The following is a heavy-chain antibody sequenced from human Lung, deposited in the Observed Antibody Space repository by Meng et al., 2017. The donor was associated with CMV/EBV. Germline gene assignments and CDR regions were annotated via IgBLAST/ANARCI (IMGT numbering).Heavy chain of an antibody. V-gene: IGHV1-2*02. CDR1: GYTFTGYY. CDR2: INPNSGGT. Sequence: ASVKVSCKASGYTFTGYYMHWVRQAPGQGLEWMGWINPNSGGTNYAQKFQGRVTMTRDTSISTAYMELSRLRSDDTAVYYCARGYCSSTSCYTWMDYWGQGTXVTVSS. CDR3: ARGYCSSTSCYTWMDY. J-gene: IGHJ4*02. D-gene: IGHD2-2*02.